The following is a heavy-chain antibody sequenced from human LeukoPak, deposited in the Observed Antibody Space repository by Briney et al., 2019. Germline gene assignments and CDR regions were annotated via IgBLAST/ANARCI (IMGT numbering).Heavy chain of an antibody. V-gene: IGHV1-69*05. Sequence: ASVKVSYKASGGTFSSYAISWVRQAPGQGLEWMGGIIPIFGTANYAQKLQGRVTMTTDTSTSTAYMELRSLRSDDTAVYYCARGESSSWLPLSDYWGQGTLVTVSS. CDR2: IIPIFGTA. CDR3: ARGESSSWLPLSDY. CDR1: GGTFSSYA. J-gene: IGHJ4*02. D-gene: IGHD6-13*01.